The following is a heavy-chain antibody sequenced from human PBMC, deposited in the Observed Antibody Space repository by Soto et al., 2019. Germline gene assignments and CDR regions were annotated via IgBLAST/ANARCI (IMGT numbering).Heavy chain of an antibody. D-gene: IGHD6-13*01. Sequence: SLRLSCVASGFSFSSYAMSWVRQAPGKGLEWVSVISGRDGSTYYGDSVKGRFTISRDNSKNTLYLQMNSLRAEDTAVYYCARDRERDAWYEDYWGQGTLVTVSS. J-gene: IGHJ4*02. CDR2: ISGRDGST. V-gene: IGHV3-23*02. CDR3: ARDRERDAWYEDY. CDR1: GFSFSSYA.